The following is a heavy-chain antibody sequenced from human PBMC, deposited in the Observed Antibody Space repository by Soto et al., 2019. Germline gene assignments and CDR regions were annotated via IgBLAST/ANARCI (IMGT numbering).Heavy chain of an antibody. J-gene: IGHJ5*02. CDR1: GGSISSGDYY. CDR2: IYYSGST. D-gene: IGHD4-4*01. Sequence: PSETLSLTCTVSGGSISSGDYYWSWIRQPPGKGLEWIGYIYYSGSTNYNPSLKSRVTISVDTSKNQFSLKLSSVTAADTAVYYCARQHTTGYWFDPWGQGTLVTVSS. V-gene: IGHV4-61*08. CDR3: ARQHTTGYWFDP.